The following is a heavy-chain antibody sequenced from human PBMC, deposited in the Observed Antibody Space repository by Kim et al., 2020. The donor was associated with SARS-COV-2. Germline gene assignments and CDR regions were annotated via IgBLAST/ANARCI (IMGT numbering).Heavy chain of an antibody. CDR3: ARDGKGQQQVDYYSG. Sequence: SETLSLTCSISGDSIVSNAHYWGWIRQPPGEGLEWIGSVHYSGSTYYNPSLRSRVSISVDRSKNQFSLKVTSVTAADTAMYYCARDGKGQQQVDYYSG. CDR2: VHYSGST. D-gene: IGHD6-13*01. J-gene: IGHJ6*01. CDR1: GDSIVSNAHY. V-gene: IGHV4-39*07.